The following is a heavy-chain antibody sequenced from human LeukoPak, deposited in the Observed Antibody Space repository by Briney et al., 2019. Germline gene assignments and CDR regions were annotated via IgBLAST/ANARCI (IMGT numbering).Heavy chain of an antibody. J-gene: IGHJ6*03. CDR3: AKMRGQYYHAYYMDA. CDR1: GFIFSSYA. V-gene: IGHV3-23*01. CDR2: GGRGGST. Sequence: GGSLRLSCAASGFIFSSYAMSWVRQAPGKGLEWVSSGGRGGSTYYADSVKGRFTVSRDNSKSTLYLQMNSLTAEDTAVYYCAKMRGQYYHAYYMDAWGKGTTVTVSS. D-gene: IGHD1-26*01.